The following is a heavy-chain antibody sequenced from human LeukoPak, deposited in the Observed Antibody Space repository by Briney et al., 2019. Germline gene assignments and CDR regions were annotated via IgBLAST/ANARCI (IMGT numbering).Heavy chain of an antibody. V-gene: IGHV4-38-2*01. CDR1: GYSISSGYY. D-gene: IGHD3-10*01. J-gene: IGHJ4*02. CDR3: ARSRERNRFGGLGY. Sequence: PSETLSLTCAVSGYSISSGYYWDWIRQPPGKGLEWIGSIYHSGSTYYNPSLKSRVTISVDTSKNQFSLNLSSVTAADTAVYYCARSRERNRFGGLGYWGQGTLVTVSS. CDR2: IYHSGST.